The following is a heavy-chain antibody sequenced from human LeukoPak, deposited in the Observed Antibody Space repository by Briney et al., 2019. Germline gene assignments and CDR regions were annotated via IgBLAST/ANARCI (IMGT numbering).Heavy chain of an antibody. CDR2: ISYDGSNK. D-gene: IGHD3-22*01. CDR3: ARDYYDTSGYSSDH. J-gene: IGHJ4*02. V-gene: IGHV3-30*03. Sequence: GGSLRLSCAASGFTFSSYGMHWVRQAPGKGLEWVAVISYDGSNKYYADSVKGQFTISRDNSKNTLYLQMNSLRAEDTAVYYCARDYYDTSGYSSDHWGQGTLVTVSS. CDR1: GFTFSSYG.